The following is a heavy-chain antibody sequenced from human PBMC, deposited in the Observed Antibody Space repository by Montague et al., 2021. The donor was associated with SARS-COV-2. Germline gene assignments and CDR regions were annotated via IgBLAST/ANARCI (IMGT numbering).Heavy chain of an antibody. CDR1: GGSITNNIDY. CDR2: IYYTGNT. V-gene: IGHV4-39*02. J-gene: IGHJ3*01. D-gene: IGHD3-22*01. Sequence: SETLSLTCTVSGGSITNNIDYWAWIRQPPGKGLEWIGSIYYTGNTYYNPFLKSRVTISVVTSKNHFTLKLSSVTAAETAVYYCARLKRYFDSSGSPSAFDFWGQGKKVTVSS. CDR3: ARLKRYFDSSGSPSAFDF.